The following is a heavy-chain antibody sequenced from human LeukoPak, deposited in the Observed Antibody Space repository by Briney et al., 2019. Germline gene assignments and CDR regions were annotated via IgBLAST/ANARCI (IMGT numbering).Heavy chain of an antibody. Sequence: PGRSLRLSCAASGFTFSSYGMHWVRQAPGKGLEWVAVISYDGSNKYYADSVKGRFTISRDNSKNTLYLQMNSLRAKDTAVYYCAKDPNYYDSSGYYASADYWGQGTLVTVSS. CDR1: GFTFSSYG. J-gene: IGHJ4*02. CDR3: AKDPNYYDSSGYYASADY. V-gene: IGHV3-30*18. D-gene: IGHD3-22*01. CDR2: ISYDGSNK.